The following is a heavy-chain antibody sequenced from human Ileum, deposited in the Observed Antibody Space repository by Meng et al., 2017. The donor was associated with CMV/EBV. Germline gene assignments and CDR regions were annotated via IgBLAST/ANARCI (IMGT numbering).Heavy chain of an antibody. CDR3: SRGADAYKSGRS. D-gene: IGHD5-24*01. CDR1: GGSFSNYY. J-gene: IGHJ5*02. V-gene: IGHV4-34*01. Sequence: QVQLQQWGAVLFKPSETLSLTCGVYGGSFSNYYWSWIRQSPGKGLEWIGEIHPSGSTYYNPSLNSRVTMSVDTSKNQFSLNLRSVTAADTAVYYFSRGADAYKSGRSWGQGTLVTVSS. CDR2: IHPSGST.